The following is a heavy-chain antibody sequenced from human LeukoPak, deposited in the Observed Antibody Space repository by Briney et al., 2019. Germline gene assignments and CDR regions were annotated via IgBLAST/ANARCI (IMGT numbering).Heavy chain of an antibody. CDR2: INHEGSA. CDR3: ARANYYYYYMDV. Sequence: PSETLSLTCAVSGGSFSGYYWTWIRQPPEKGLEWIGEINHEGSAFYNPSLQSRVIMSLDTSKNEFSLKLSSVTAADTAVYYCARANYYYYYMDVWGKGTTVTVSS. J-gene: IGHJ6*03. V-gene: IGHV4-34*01. CDR1: GGSFSGYY.